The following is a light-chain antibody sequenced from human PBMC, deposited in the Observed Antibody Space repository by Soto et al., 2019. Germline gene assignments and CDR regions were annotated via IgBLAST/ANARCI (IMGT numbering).Light chain of an antibody. Sequence: QSALTQPRSVSGSPGQSVTISCTGTSSDVGGYNYVSWYQQHPGKAPKLMISDVTKRPSGVPDRFFGSKSGNTASLTISGLQAEDEADYYCCSYAGSYLGVFGTGTK. V-gene: IGLV2-11*01. J-gene: IGLJ1*01. CDR3: CSYAGSYLGV. CDR2: DVT. CDR1: SSDVGGYNY.